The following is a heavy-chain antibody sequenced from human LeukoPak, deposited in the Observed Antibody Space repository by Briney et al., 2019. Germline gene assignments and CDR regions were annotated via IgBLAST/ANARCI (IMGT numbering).Heavy chain of an antibody. CDR1: GFTFSNYA. Sequence: GGSLRLSCAASGFTFSNYAMHWVRQAPGKGLEWVAVISYDGTSKYYADSVKGRFTISRDNSKNTLFLQMNSLRAEDTALYYCARGSFIAMAGRVFDYWGQGTLVTVSS. D-gene: IGHD6-19*01. CDR2: ISYDGTSK. J-gene: IGHJ4*02. CDR3: ARGSFIAMAGRVFDY. V-gene: IGHV3-30-3*01.